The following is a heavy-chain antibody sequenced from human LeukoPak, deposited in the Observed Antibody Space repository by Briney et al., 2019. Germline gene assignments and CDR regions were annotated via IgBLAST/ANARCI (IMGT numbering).Heavy chain of an antibody. CDR3: ATRGRLWFGENRDFDY. Sequence: ASVKVSCKASGYTFTGYYMHWVRQAPGQGLEWMGWTNPNSGGTNYAQKFQGRVTMTRDTSISTAYMELSRLRSDDTAVYYCATRGRLWFGENRDFDYWGQGTLVTVSS. CDR2: TNPNSGGT. V-gene: IGHV1-2*02. J-gene: IGHJ4*02. CDR1: GYTFTGYY. D-gene: IGHD3-10*01.